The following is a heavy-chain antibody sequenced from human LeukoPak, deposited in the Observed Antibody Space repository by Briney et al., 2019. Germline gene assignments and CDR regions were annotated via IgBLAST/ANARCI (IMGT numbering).Heavy chain of an antibody. J-gene: IGHJ4*02. Sequence: PSETLSLTCAVYSGSFSGYYWSWIRLTPGKGLEWIGEIKDGGITNYNPSLRSRVTISKDTSNNQMSLNLHSATAADTAVYYCXXGFSGXVGDHWGQGTLVAVSS. D-gene: IGHD3-10*01. CDR1: SGSFSGYY. V-gene: IGHV4-34*01. CDR2: IKDGGIT. CDR3: XXGFSGXVGDH.